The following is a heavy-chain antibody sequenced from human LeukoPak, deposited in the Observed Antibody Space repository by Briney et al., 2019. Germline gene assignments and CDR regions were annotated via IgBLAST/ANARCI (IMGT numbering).Heavy chain of an antibody. J-gene: IGHJ4*02. D-gene: IGHD2-15*01. CDR1: GGSISSSSYY. V-gene: IGHV4-39*01. Sequence: SETLSLTCTVSGGSISSSSYYWGWIRQPPGKGLEGIGSIYYSGSTYYNPSLKSRVTISVDTSQNQFSLKLSSVTAADTAVYYCAGGYCSGGSCYRDYWGQGTLVTVSS. CDR2: IYYSGST. CDR3: AGGYCSGGSCYRDY.